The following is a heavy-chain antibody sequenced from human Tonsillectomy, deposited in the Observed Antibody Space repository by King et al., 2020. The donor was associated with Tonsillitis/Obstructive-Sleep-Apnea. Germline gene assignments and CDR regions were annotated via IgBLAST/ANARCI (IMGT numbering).Heavy chain of an antibody. Sequence: VQLVESGGGLVQPGGSLRLSCAASGFTVSSNYMSWVRQAPGKGLEWVSVIYSGGSTYYADSVKGRFTLSSHNSKNTLYLQMNSLRAEDTAVHYCARASLEPRECYFDYWGQGTLVTVSS. CDR2: IYSGGST. CDR1: GFTVSSNY. V-gene: IGHV3-53*04. J-gene: IGHJ4*02. CDR3: ARASLEPRECYFDY. D-gene: IGHD1-1*01.